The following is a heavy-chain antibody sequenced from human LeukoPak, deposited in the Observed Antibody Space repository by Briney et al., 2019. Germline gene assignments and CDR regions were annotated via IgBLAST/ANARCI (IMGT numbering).Heavy chain of an antibody. CDR1: GYTFTSYD. CDR2: MNPNSGNT. CDR3: ARGPYYYDSSGYYAVDY. V-gene: IGHV1-8*01. D-gene: IGHD3-22*01. Sequence: ASVKVSCKASGYTFTSYDINWVRQATGQGLEWMGWMNPNSGNTGYAQKFQGRVTMTRNTSIGTAYMELSSLRSDDTDVYYCARGPYYYDSSGYYAVDYWGQGTLVTVSS. J-gene: IGHJ4*02.